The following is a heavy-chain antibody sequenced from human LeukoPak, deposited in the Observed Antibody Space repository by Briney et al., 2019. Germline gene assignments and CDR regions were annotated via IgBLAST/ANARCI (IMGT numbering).Heavy chain of an antibody. CDR3: ARATCSSTSCYYRVYYFDY. Sequence: SETLSLTCAVYGGSFSGYYWSWIRQPPGKGLEWIGYIYYSGSTNYNPSLKSRVTISVDTSKNQFSLKLSSVTAADTAVYYCARATCSSTSCYYRVYYFDYWGQGTLVTVSS. D-gene: IGHD2-2*01. CDR1: GGSFSGYY. J-gene: IGHJ4*02. V-gene: IGHV4-59*08. CDR2: IYYSGST.